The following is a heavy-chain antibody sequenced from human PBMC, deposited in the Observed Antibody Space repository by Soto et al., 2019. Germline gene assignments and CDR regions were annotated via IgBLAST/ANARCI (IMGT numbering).Heavy chain of an antibody. V-gene: IGHV4-39*01. CDR3: ARSYIAAAGTYFDY. J-gene: IGHJ4*02. CDR2: LYYSGST. Sequence: QLQLQESGPGLVKPSETLSLTCTVSGGSISSSSYYWGWIRQPPGKGLEWIGSLYYSGSTYYNPSLKSRVTISVDTSKNQCSLKLSSVTAADTAVYYCARSYIAAAGTYFDYWGRGTLVTVSS. D-gene: IGHD6-13*01. CDR1: GGSISSSSYY.